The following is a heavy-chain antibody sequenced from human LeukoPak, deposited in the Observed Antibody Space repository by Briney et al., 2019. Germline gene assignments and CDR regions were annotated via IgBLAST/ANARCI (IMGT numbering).Heavy chain of an antibody. CDR3: AKSGGSGLIDY. CDR1: GASISSNNYY. D-gene: IGHD1-26*01. V-gene: IGHV4-39*01. Sequence: PSETLSLTCTVSGASISSNNYYWGWVRQPPGKGLEWIGNIYSSGNTYYNASLKSRVTIYIDTSKNQYSLNLSSVTAADTAVYYCAKSGGSGLIDYWGQGTLVTVSS. CDR2: IYSSGNT. J-gene: IGHJ4*02.